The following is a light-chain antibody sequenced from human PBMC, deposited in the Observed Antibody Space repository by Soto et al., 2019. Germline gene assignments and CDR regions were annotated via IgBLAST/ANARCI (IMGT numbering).Light chain of an antibody. J-gene: IGLJ1*01. CDR1: SSNIGAGYD. CDR3: QAYDSRLSGLV. CDR2: GNS. Sequence: QSVLTQPPSVSGAPGQRVTISCTGSSSNIGAGYDVHWYQQLPGTAPKLLIYGNSNRPSGVPDRFSGSKSGTSASLAITGRQAEDEADYYCQAYDSRLSGLVFGTGTKVTVL. V-gene: IGLV1-40*01.